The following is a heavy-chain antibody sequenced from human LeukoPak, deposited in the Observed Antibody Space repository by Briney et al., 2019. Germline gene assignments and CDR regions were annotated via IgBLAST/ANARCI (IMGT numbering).Heavy chain of an antibody. V-gene: IGHV1-2*06. D-gene: IGHD6-19*01. CDR3: ARQRSGWSYDAFDI. CDR1: GYTFTGYH. J-gene: IGHJ3*02. CDR2: INPNSGGT. Sequence: GASVKVSCKAFGYTFTGYHMHWVRQAPGQGLEWMGRINPNSGGTTYAQKFQGRVTMTRDTSISTAYMELSRLRSDDTAVFYCARQRSGWSYDAFDIWGQGTMVTVSS.